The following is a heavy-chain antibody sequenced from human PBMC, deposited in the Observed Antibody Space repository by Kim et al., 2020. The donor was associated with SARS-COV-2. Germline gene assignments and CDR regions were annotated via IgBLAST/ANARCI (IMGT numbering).Heavy chain of an antibody. CDR3: ARARYYYDSSGYLPDAF. CDR1: GFSFSSYN. J-gene: IGHJ3*01. Sequence: GGSLRLSCAASGFSFSSYNMNWVRQAPGKGLEWVSSISTGSTYIYYADSVKGRFTISRDNAKNSLYLQMNSLRAEDTAVYYCARARYYYDSSGYLPDAF. D-gene: IGHD3-22*01. CDR2: ISTGSTYI. V-gene: IGHV3-21*01.